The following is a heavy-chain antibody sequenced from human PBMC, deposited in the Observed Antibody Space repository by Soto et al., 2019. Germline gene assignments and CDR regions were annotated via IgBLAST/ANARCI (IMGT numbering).Heavy chain of an antibody. CDR2: IIPIFGTA. V-gene: IGHV1-69*06. J-gene: IGHJ5*02. Sequence: QVQLVQSGAEVKKPGSSVKVSCKASGGTFSSYATSWVRQAPGQGLEWMGGIIPIFGTANYAQKFQGRVTITADKSTSTAYMELSSLRSEDTAVYYCARDGTTGWFGELNWFDPWGQGTLVTVSS. D-gene: IGHD3-10*01. CDR1: GGTFSSYA. CDR3: ARDGTTGWFGELNWFDP.